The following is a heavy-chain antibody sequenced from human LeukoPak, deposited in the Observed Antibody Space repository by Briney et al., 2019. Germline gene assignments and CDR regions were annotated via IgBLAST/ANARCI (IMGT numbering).Heavy chain of an antibody. CDR2: INSDGSST. V-gene: IGHV3-74*01. Sequence: GGSLRLSCAASGFTFSSYWMHWVRQAPGKGLVWVSRINSDGSSTSYADSVKGRFTISRDNAKNTLYLQMNSLRAEDTAVYYCANSPRNPIVDYWGQGTLVTVSS. CDR3: ANSPRNPIVDY. D-gene: IGHD4-23*01. CDR1: GFTFSSYW. J-gene: IGHJ4*02.